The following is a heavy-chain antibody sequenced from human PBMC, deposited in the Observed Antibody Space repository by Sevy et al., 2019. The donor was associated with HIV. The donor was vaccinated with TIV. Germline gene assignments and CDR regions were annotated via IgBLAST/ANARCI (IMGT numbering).Heavy chain of an antibody. CDR3: AKGGFTMVRGVFDC. CDR2: ISGSGGST. J-gene: IGHJ4*02. CDR1: GFSFSSYG. V-gene: IGHV3-23*01. Sequence: GGSLRLSCAASGFSFSSYGMSWVRQTPGQGLEWVSAISGSGGSTYYTDSVKGRFTISRDNSKNTLYLQVISLRAEDTAVYYCAKGGFTMVRGVFDCWGQGTLVTVSS. D-gene: IGHD3-10*01.